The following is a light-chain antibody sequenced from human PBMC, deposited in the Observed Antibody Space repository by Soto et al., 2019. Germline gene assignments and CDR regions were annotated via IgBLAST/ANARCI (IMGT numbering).Light chain of an antibody. CDR1: QGLGNY. CDR2: AAS. CDR3: QKYNSALT. J-gene: IGKJ4*01. Sequence: DIQMTQSPSSLLPSLGARVTTTSRGSQGLGNYLPWYQQKPGKVPNLLIYAASTLQSGVPSRFSGSGSGTDFTLTISSLQPEDVATYYCQKYNSALTFGGGTKVEIK. V-gene: IGKV1-27*01.